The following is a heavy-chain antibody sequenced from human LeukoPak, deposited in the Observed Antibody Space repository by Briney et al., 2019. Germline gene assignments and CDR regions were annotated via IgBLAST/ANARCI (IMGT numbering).Heavy chain of an antibody. CDR2: IYYSGST. D-gene: IGHD2-2*01. V-gene: IGHV4-59*08. J-gene: IGHJ3*02. Sequence: MPSETLSLTCTVSGGSIRSYYWSWIRQPPGKGLEWIGYIYYSGSTNYNPSLKSRVTISVDTSKNQFSLKLSSVTAADTAVYYCARGITIVVVPAASAFDIWGQGTMVTVSS. CDR3: ARGITIVVVPAASAFDI. CDR1: GGSIRSYY.